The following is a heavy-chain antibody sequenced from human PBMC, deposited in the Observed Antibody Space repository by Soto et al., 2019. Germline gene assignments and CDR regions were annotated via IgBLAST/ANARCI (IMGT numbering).Heavy chain of an antibody. CDR3: ARDIRGLLWFGESSLNWFDP. V-gene: IGHV4-30-4*01. J-gene: IGHJ5*02. CDR1: GGSISSGDYY. D-gene: IGHD3-10*01. CDR2: IYYSGST. Sequence: SETLSLTCTVSGGSISSGDYYWSWIRQPPGKGLEWIGYIYYSGSTYYNPSLKSRVTISVDTSKNQFSLKLSSVTAADTAVYYCARDIRGLLWFGESSLNWFDPWGQGTLVTVSS.